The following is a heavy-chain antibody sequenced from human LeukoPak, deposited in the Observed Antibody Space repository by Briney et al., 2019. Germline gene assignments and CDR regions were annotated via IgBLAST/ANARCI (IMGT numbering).Heavy chain of an antibody. Sequence: SETLSLTCAFYGGSFSGYYWSWIRQPPGKGLEWIGEINHSGSTNYNPSLKSRVTISVDTSKNQFSLKLSSVTAADTAVYYGARLGSYHDFWGQGALVTVSS. D-gene: IGHD1-26*01. V-gene: IGHV4-34*01. CDR2: INHSGST. J-gene: IGHJ4*02. CDR3: ARLGSYHDF. CDR1: GGSFSGYY.